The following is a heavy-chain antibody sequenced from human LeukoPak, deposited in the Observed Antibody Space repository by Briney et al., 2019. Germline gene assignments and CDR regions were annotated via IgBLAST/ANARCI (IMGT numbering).Heavy chain of an antibody. J-gene: IGHJ4*02. CDR1: GFTFSTYV. Sequence: GGSLRLSCAASGFTFSTYVIHWVRQAPGKGLEWVAVISYDGSNKYYADSVKGRFTISRDNSRNTLYLQMNSLRAEDTALYYCARDDGELDYWGQGTLVTVSS. V-gene: IGHV3-30-3*01. CDR2: ISYDGSNK. D-gene: IGHD3-10*01. CDR3: ARDDGELDY.